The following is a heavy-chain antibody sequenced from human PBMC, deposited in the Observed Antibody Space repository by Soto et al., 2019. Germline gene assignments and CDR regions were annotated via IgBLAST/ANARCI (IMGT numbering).Heavy chain of an antibody. J-gene: IGHJ4*02. V-gene: IGHV4-34*01. Sequence: QVQLQQWGAGLLKPSETLSLTCAVYGGSFSNYHWSWIRQPPGKGLEWIGEINPRGGTNYIPSLKSRVTISVDTSKNQVSLKLNSVTAADTAIYYCARGQWLDNSWGQGTLVTVSS. D-gene: IGHD6-19*01. CDR2: INPRGGT. CDR3: ARGQWLDNS. CDR1: GGSFSNYH.